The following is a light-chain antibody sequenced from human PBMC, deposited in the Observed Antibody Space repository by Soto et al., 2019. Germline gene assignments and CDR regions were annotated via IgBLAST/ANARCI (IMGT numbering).Light chain of an antibody. J-gene: IGKJ5*01. CDR3: QQYNNLIT. CDR1: QSVSSN. Sequence: EIVMTQSPATLSVSPGARATLSCRASQSVSSNLAWYQQKPGQAPRLLIYGASTRATGIPARFSGSGSGTEFTLTISSLQSEDFAVYYCQQYNNLITFGQGTRLEIK. V-gene: IGKV3-15*01. CDR2: GAS.